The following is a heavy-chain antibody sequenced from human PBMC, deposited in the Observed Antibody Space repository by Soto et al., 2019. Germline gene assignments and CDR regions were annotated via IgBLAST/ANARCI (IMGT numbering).Heavy chain of an antibody. D-gene: IGHD6-13*01. V-gene: IGHV4-30-2*01. CDR2: IYHSGST. Sequence: SETLSLTCAVSGVSISSGGYSWSWIRQPPGKGLEWIGYIYHSGSTYYNPSLKSRVTISVDRSKNQFSLKVSSVTAADTGMYYCARNGGSTWYYFDSWGQGTVVTVS. CDR3: ARNGGSTWYYFDS. CDR1: GVSISSGGYS. J-gene: IGHJ4*02.